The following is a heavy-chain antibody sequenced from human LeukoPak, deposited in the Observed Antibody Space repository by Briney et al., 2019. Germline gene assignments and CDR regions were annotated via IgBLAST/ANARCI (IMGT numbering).Heavy chain of an antibody. CDR1: VGSISSGGYF. D-gene: IGHD6-13*01. CDR3: ARADIAAAGAYYYYYYYMDV. CDR2: IYYSGIT. Sequence: PSQTLSLTCTVSVGSISSGGYFWSWIRQHPWKGLEWIGYIYYSGITYYNPSLESRVTMSVDTSKHQFSLKLSSVTAADTAVYYCARADIAAAGAYYYYYYYMDVWGKGTTVTVSS. J-gene: IGHJ6*03. V-gene: IGHV4-31*03.